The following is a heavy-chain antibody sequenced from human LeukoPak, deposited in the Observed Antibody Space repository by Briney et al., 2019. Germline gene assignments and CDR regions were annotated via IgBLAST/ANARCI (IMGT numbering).Heavy chain of an antibody. J-gene: IGHJ4*02. Sequence: ESSEILSLTCTVSGGSMSSYYWSWIRQPPGKGLEWIGYIYYSGSTNYHPSLKSRVTISVDTSKNQFSLKLSSVTAADTAVYYCARHYYGSGSYYSNFDYWGQGTLVTVSS. CDR3: ARHYYGSGSYYSNFDY. CDR1: GGSMSSYY. V-gene: IGHV4-59*08. CDR2: IYYSGST. D-gene: IGHD3-10*01.